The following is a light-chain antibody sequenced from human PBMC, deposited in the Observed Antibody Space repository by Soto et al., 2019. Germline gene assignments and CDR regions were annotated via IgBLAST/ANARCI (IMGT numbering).Light chain of an antibody. J-gene: IGLJ2*01. CDR1: SGSVSTSYY. V-gene: IGLV8-61*01. Sequence: QTVVTQEPSFSVSPGGTVTLTCGLSSGSVSTSYYPSWYQQTPGQAPRTLVYSTNTRSSGVPDRFSGSILGNKAALTITGAQADDESDYYCTSYTLTTTLFGGGTKVTVL. CDR2: STN. CDR3: TSYTLTTTL.